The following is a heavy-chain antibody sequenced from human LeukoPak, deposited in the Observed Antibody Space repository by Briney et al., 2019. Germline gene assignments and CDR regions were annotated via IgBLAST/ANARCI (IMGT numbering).Heavy chain of an antibody. Sequence: EPGGSLRLSCGASGFTFSSYVMSWVRQAPGKGLEWVSTIDGTGDRTYYADSVKGRFAIYRDNSENTLYLQMNSLRAEDTAVYYCAREMGWNYGDYWGQGTLVTVSS. D-gene: IGHD1-7*01. J-gene: IGHJ4*02. CDR1: GFTFSSYV. CDR2: IDGTGDRT. CDR3: AREMGWNYGDY. V-gene: IGHV3-23*01.